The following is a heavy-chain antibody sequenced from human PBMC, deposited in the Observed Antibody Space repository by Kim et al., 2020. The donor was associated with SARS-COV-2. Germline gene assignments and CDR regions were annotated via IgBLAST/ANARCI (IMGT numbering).Heavy chain of an antibody. V-gene: IGHV3-48*02. CDR3: ARKNRVRGSSGWRDSSDDY. D-gene: IGHD6-19*01. Sequence: GRFTISRDNAKNSLYLQMNSLRDEDTAVYYCARKNRVRGSSGWRDSSDDYWGQGTLVTVSS. J-gene: IGHJ4*02.